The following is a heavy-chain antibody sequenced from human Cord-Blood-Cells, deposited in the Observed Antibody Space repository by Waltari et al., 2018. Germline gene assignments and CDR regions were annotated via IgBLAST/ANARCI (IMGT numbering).Heavy chain of an antibody. Sequence: IRQPPGKGLEWIGSIYYSGSTYYNPSLKSRVTISVDTSKNQFSLKLSSVTAADTAVYYCARISGSGWYFDYWGQGTLVTVSS. CDR2: IYYSGST. J-gene: IGHJ4*02. V-gene: IGHV4-39*01. D-gene: IGHD6-19*01. CDR3: ARISGSGWYFDY.